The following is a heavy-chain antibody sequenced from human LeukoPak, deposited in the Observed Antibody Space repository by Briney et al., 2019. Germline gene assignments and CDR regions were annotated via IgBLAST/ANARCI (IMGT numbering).Heavy chain of an antibody. CDR3: ARVGANYNGYYFDS. V-gene: IGHV3-30*04. CDR1: GFTFSSYA. J-gene: IGHJ4*02. CDR2: ISYDGSNK. D-gene: IGHD4/OR15-4a*01. Sequence: PGGSLRLSCAASGFTFSSYAMHWVRQAPGKGLEWVAVISYDGSNKYYADSVKGRFTISRDNAKNSLYLQMNSLRAEDTAIYYCARVGANYNGYYFDSWGQGALVTVSS.